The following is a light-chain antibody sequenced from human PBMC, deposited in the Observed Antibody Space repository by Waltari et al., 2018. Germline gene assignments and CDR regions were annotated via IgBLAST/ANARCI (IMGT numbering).Light chain of an antibody. CDR2: WAS. V-gene: IGKV4-1*01. CDR1: QSLLSTSNNKNF. CDR3: HQYYGAPLT. J-gene: IGKJ4*01. Sequence: DIVMTQSPDPLAVSLGERATLTSQSSQSLLSTSNNKNFFSWYQKKPGQPTKLLITWASTRESGVPDRFSGSGSGTDFTLTISSLQAEDVAVYYCHQYYGAPLTFGGGTKVEIK.